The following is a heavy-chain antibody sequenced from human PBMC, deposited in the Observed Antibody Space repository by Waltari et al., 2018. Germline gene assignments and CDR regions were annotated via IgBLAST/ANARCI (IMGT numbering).Heavy chain of an antibody. CDR1: GGSFSGSY. CDR2: INHSGST. V-gene: IGHV4-34*01. J-gene: IGHJ6*02. D-gene: IGHD3-3*01. CDR3: ARGRGYDFWSGYLPHYYYYGMDV. Sequence: QVQLQQWGAGLLKPSETLSLTCAGYGGSFSGSYWSWIRQPPGTGLEGIGEINHSGSTNYNPSLKSRVTISVDTSKNQFSLKLSSVTAADTAVYYCARGRGYDFWSGYLPHYYYYGMDVWGQGTTVTVSS.